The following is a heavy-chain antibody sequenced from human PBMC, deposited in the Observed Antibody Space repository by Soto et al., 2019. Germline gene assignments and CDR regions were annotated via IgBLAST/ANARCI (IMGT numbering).Heavy chain of an antibody. CDR1: EYTFIDAW. J-gene: IGHJ4*02. Sequence: GWSLRLACEVFEYTFIDAWMSWVRQAPGKGLEWVARINRKIDGETTDYAAPVEGRFTIARDDSKNTLYLQMSSLKIEDTAVYFCTADHWSWGQGTLVTVSS. CDR3: TADHWS. V-gene: IGHV3-15*01. CDR2: INRKIDGETT. D-gene: IGHD3-3*01.